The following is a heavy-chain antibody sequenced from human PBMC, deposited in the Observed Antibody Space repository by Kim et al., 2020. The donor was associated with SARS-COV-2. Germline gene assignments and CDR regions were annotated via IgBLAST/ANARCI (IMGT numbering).Heavy chain of an antibody. D-gene: IGHD3-10*01. CDR3: TSRRLLWFGESIYYYYGMDV. J-gene: IGHJ6*02. Sequence: GGSLRLSCAASGFTFSGSAMHWVRQTSGKGLEWVGRIRSKANSYATAYAASVKGRFTISRDDSKNTAYLQMNSLKTEDTAVYYCTSRRLLWFGESIYYYYGMDVWGQGTTVTVSS. CDR1: GFTFSGSA. V-gene: IGHV3-73*01. CDR2: IRSKANSYAT.